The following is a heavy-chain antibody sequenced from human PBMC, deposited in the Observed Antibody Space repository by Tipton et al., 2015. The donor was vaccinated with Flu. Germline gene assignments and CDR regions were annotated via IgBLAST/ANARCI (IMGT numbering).Heavy chain of an antibody. V-gene: IGHV4-38-2*02. CDR2: VHTSAGT. D-gene: IGHD3-22*01. CDR1: GEALGSSFY. CDR3: ARGSYSFDSSGYYVHFDL. Sequence: GEALGSSFYWAWIRQPPGRGLEWIANVHTSAGTYYNPSLKSRVTLSVDRSKNQFSLRLASVTAADTAVYYCARGSYSFDSSGYYVHFDLWGRGALVTVSS. J-gene: IGHJ2*01.